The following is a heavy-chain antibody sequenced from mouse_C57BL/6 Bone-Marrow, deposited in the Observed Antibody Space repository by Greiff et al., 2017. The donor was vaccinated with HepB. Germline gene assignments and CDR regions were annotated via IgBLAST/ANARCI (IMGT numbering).Heavy chain of an antibody. J-gene: IGHJ4*01. Sequence: QVHVKQSGAELVKPGASVKISCKASGYAFSSYWMNWVKQRPGKGLEWIGQIYPGDGDTNYNGKFKGKATLTADKSSSTAYMQLSSLTSEDSAVYFCARGGRSNHYYAMDYWGQGTSVTVSS. CDR1: GYAFSSYW. V-gene: IGHV1-80*01. CDR2: IYPGDGDT. D-gene: IGHD1-1*02. CDR3: ARGGRSNHYYAMDY.